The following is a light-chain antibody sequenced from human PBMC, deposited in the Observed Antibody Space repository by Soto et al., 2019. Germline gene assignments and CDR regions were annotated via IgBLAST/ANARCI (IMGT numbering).Light chain of an antibody. CDR3: SSYTSSSTL. V-gene: IGLV2-14*02. J-gene: IGLJ1*01. Sequence: QSALTQPASVSGSPGQSITISCTGTSSNVGSYKLASWYQQHPGKAPKLMIFEVNKRPSGVSNRFSGSKSGNTASLTISGLQAEDEADYYCSSYTSSSTLFGTGTKLTVL. CDR2: EVN. CDR1: SSNVGSYKL.